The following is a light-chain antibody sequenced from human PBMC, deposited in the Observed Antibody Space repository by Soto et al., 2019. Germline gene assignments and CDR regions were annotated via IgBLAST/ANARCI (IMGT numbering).Light chain of an antibody. CDR3: YSYSTSGIHYV. Sequence: SALTQPASVSGSPGQSITISCAGSSSDVGGYEYVSWYQQHPGRAPKLIIYDVSNRPSGVSNRFSGAKSGNTASLTISGLQADDEADYYCYSYSTSGIHYVFGDGTKVTVL. CDR1: SSDVGGYEY. CDR2: DVS. V-gene: IGLV2-14*03. J-gene: IGLJ1*01.